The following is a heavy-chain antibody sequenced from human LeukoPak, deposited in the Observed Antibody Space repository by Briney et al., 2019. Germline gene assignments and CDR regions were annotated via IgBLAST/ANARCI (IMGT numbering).Heavy chain of an antibody. D-gene: IGHD4-17*01. Sequence: SETLSLTCTVSGGSISSYYWSWIRQPPGKGLEWIGYIYYSGSTNYNPSLKSRVTISVDTSKKQFSLKLSSVTAADTAVYYCARAIAVTTISGAVVDAFDIWGQGTMVTVSS. CDR1: GGSISSYY. J-gene: IGHJ3*02. V-gene: IGHV4-59*01. CDR2: IYYSGST. CDR3: ARAIAVTTISGAVVDAFDI.